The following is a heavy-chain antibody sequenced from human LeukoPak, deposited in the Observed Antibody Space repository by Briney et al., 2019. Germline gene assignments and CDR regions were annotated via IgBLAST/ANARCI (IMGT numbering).Heavy chain of an antibody. CDR1: GFPFGDYG. D-gene: IGHD6-19*01. CDR3: TRGYDTSGWLFDY. Sequence: GGSLRLSCRTSGFPFGDYGMSWFRQAPGKGLEWVSHIRSKAYGGTAEYATSVKGRFIISRDDSKSIAHLQMSSLKTEDTAVYFCTRGYDTSGWLFDYWGQGTLVTVSS. J-gene: IGHJ4*02. V-gene: IGHV3-49*03. CDR2: IRSKAYGGTA.